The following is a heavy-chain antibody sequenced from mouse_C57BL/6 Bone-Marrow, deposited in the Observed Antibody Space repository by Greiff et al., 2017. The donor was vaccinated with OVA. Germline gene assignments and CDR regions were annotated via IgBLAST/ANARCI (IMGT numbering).Heavy chain of an antibody. CDR3: ARELSLLWLRRYAMDY. CDR1: GYTFTSYW. V-gene: IGHV1-72*01. J-gene: IGHJ4*01. Sequence: VQLQQPGAELVKPGASVKLSCKASGYTFTSYWMHWVKQRPGRGLEWIGRIDPNSGGTKYNEKFKSKATLTVDKPSSTAYMQLSSLTSEDSAVYYCARELSLLWLRRYAMDYWGQGTSVTVSS. CDR2: IDPNSGGT. D-gene: IGHD2-2*01.